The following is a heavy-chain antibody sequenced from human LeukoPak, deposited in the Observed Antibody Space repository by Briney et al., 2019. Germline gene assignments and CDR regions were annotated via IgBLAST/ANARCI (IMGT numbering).Heavy chain of an antibody. D-gene: IGHD3-10*01. V-gene: IGHV1-8*01. Sequence: ASVKVSCKASGYTFTSYDINWVRQATGQGLEWMGWMNPNSGNTGYAQKFQGRVTMTRTTSINTAYMELSSLRSDDTAVYYCARESGLYGSGSRYWGQGALVTVSS. CDR2: MNPNSGNT. CDR3: ARESGLYGSGSRY. CDR1: GYTFTSYD. J-gene: IGHJ4*02.